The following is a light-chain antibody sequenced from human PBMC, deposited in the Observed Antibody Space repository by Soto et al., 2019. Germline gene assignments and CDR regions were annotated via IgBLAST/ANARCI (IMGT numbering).Light chain of an antibody. V-gene: IGKV3-20*01. CDR2: GAS. J-gene: IGKJ1*01. CDR3: QVFDGSLWT. Sequence: EIVMTQSPAILSVSPGERATLSCRASQSISSNKLAWYQQKTGQAPRLLIYGASGRATGIPDRFSGSGSGTDFTLTISRLEPEDFAVYYCQVFDGSLWTFGQGTKV. CDR1: QSISSNK.